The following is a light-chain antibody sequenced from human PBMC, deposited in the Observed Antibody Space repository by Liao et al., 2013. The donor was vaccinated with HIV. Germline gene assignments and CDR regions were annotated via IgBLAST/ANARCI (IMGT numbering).Light chain of an antibody. J-gene: IGLJ1*01. Sequence: SYELTQSPSVSVSPGQTVAIMCSGDKLGDKYTCWYQQKPGQSPVLVIYEDSKRPSGIPERFSASNSGNTATLIISGTQALDEADYYCQAWDSSTYVFGTGTKVTVL. CDR1: KLGDKY. CDR3: QAWDSSTYV. V-gene: IGLV3-1*01. CDR2: EDS.